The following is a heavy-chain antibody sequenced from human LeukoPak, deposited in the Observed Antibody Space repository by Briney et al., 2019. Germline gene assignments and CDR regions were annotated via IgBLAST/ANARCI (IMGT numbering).Heavy chain of an antibody. V-gene: IGHV4-34*01. CDR2: IDHSGST. CDR3: ARVLLVTPVAAFDV. D-gene: IGHD2/OR15-2a*01. Sequence: SETLSLTCAVYGGAFSSYYWSWIRQPPGKGLEWIGQIDHSGSTNFNPSLKSRGTMSVDTTKKRVSLNLTSVTAADTAVYYCARVLLVTPVAAFDVWGQGTMVAASS. J-gene: IGHJ3*01. CDR1: GGAFSSYY.